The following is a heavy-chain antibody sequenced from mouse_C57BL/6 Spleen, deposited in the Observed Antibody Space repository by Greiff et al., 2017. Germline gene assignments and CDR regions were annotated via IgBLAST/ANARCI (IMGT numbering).Heavy chain of an antibody. CDR3: ARWRPYGSSSAWFAY. V-gene: IGHV1-18*01. CDR1: GYTFTDYN. D-gene: IGHD1-1*01. Sequence: EVQLQQSGPELVKPGASVKIPCKASGYTFTDYNMDWVKQSHGKSLEWIGDINPNNGGTIYNQKFKGKATLTVDKSSSTAYMELRSLTSEDTAVYYCARWRPYGSSSAWFAYWGQGTLVTVSA. CDR2: INPNNGGT. J-gene: IGHJ3*01.